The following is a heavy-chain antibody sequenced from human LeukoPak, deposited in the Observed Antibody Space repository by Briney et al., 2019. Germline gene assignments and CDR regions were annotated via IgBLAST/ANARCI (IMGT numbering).Heavy chain of an antibody. D-gene: IGHD2-2*01. V-gene: IGHV3-30*02. Sequence: GGSLRLSCAASGFRFSSYWMHWVRQAPGKGLEWVANIKEDGSDKYYADSVKGRFTISRDNSKNTLYLQMNSLRAEDTAVYYCAKERGDIVVVPAAHFDYWGQGTLVTVSS. CDR3: AKERGDIVVVPAAHFDY. CDR2: IKEDGSDK. J-gene: IGHJ4*02. CDR1: GFRFSSYW.